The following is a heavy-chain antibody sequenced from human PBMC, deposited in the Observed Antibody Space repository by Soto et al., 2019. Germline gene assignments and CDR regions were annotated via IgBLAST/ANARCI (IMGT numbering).Heavy chain of an antibody. Sequence: QVQLVQSGAEVKKPGASVKVSCKASGYTFTSYAMHWVRQAPGQRLEWMGWINAGNGNTKYSQKFQGRVTITRDTSACTAYMELSSLRSEDTAVYYCARVGGFGDTFWYYGMDVWGQGTTVTVSS. CDR2: INAGNGNT. CDR1: GYTFTSYA. D-gene: IGHD3-10*01. V-gene: IGHV1-3*01. CDR3: ARVGGFGDTFWYYGMDV. J-gene: IGHJ6*02.